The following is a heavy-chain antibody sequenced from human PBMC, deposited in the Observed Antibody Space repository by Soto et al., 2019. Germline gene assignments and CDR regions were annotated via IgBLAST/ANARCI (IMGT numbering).Heavy chain of an antibody. CDR2: INPNSGGT. D-gene: IGHD2-15*01. Sequence: QVQLVQSGAEVKKPGASVKVSCKASGYTFTGYYMHWVRQAPGQGLEWMGWINPNSGGTNYAQKFQGWVTMTRDTSISTAYMELSRLRSDDTAVYYCARGYCSGGSCYYHDAFDIWGQGTMATVSS. CDR3: ARGYCSGGSCYYHDAFDI. V-gene: IGHV1-2*04. CDR1: GYTFTGYY. J-gene: IGHJ3*02.